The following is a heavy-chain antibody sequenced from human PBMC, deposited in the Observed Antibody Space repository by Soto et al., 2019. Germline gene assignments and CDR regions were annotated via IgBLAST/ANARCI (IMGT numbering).Heavy chain of an antibody. J-gene: IGHJ6*02. V-gene: IGHV1-46*02. CDR1: GYTFENYY. D-gene: IGHD2-15*01. CDR2: LDPTGGRT. Sequence: QVHLVQSGAEVKKPGASVKVSCKASGYTFENYYIHWVRQAPGQGLEWRGILDPTGGRTTYAQKFQDRVTMTRDTSTSTVYMELTSLRSNDTALYYCARELQFPHQETGMDVWGQGTTVTVSS. CDR3: ARELQFPHQETGMDV.